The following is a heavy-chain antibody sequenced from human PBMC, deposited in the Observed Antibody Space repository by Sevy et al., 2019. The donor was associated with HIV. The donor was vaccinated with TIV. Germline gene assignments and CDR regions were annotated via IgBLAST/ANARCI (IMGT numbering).Heavy chain of an antibody. D-gene: IGHD3-16*02. CDR1: GFTFSSYA. CDR2: ISYDGSNN. V-gene: IGHV3-30*04. Sequence: GGSLRLSCAASGFTFSSYAMHWVRQAPGKGLEWVAVISYDGSNNYYEDSVKGRFTISRDNSKNTLYLQMNSLRAEDTAVYYCARGTGMITFGGVIEEYFQHWGQGTLVTVSS. CDR3: ARGTGMITFGGVIEEYFQH. J-gene: IGHJ1*01.